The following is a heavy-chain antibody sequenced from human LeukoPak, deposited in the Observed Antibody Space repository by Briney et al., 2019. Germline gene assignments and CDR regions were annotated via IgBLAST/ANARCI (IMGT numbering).Heavy chain of an antibody. D-gene: IGHD3/OR15-3a*01. J-gene: IGHJ6*03. CDR2: IKEDGTQR. Sequence: GGSLRLSCSASGFIFENHWMNWVRQAPGKGLEWVAKIKEDGTQRSYVDSVKGRFTISRDNANNLLVLQMNNLRVEDTAVYYCAKETGILRFLDTNPVPYHMDVWGNGTTVIVSS. V-gene: IGHV3-7*01. CDR3: AKETGILRFLDTNPVPYHMDV. CDR1: GFIFENHW.